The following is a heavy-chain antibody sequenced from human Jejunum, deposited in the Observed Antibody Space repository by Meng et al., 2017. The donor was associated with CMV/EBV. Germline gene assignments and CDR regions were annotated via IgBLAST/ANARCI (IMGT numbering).Heavy chain of an antibody. CDR2: ISAYNGNT. J-gene: IGHJ5*02. V-gene: IGHV1-18*01. D-gene: IGHD1-14*01. CDR1: GYTFTSYG. Sequence: QVQLVQSGAEVKKPGAAGKVSCKASGYTFTSYGISWVRQAPGQGLEWMGWISAYNGNTNYAQNFQGRFTMTTDTSTSTAYMELRSLRSDDTAVYYCARDLPGGTKGTWLDLWGQGTLVTVSS. CDR3: ARDLPGGTKGTWLDL.